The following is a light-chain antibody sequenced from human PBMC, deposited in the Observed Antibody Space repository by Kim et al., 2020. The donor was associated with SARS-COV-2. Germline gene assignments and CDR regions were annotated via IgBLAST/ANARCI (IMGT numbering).Light chain of an antibody. CDR2: LEGSGSY. J-gene: IGLJ1*01. V-gene: IGLV4-60*03. CDR3: ETWDSHTLV. Sequence: SAKLTCTRSSGHSTYVIAWHQQQPGKAPRFLMKLEGSGSYNKGSGVPDRFSGSSSGADRYLTISNLQSEDEADYFCETWDSHTLVFGTGTKVTVL. CDR1: SGHSTYV.